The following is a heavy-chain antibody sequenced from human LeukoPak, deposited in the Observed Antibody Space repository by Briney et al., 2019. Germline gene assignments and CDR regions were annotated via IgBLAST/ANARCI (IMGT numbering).Heavy chain of an antibody. CDR3: AKGSSGYDLEGFVY. CDR1: GFTFSSYA. Sequence: GGSLRLSWAASGFTFSSYATSWVRQAPGKGLEWVSAISGSGGSTYYADSVKGRFTISRDNSKNTLYLQMNSLRAEDTAVYYSAKGSSGYDLEGFVYWGQGTLVTVSS. CDR2: ISGSGGST. D-gene: IGHD5-12*01. J-gene: IGHJ4*02. V-gene: IGHV3-23*01.